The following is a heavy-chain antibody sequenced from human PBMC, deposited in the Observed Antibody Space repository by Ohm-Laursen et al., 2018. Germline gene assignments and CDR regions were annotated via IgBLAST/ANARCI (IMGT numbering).Heavy chain of an antibody. J-gene: IGHJ4*02. D-gene: IGHD1-26*01. CDR1: GGSISSRSDY. CDR3: ARRTYSGSSLVFDY. Sequence: GTLSLTCTVSGGSISSRSDYWAWIRQPPGKGLEWIGSIYYSGSTYYHPYMKSRVTISADTSKNQFSLKLSSVTAADTAVYYCARRTYSGSSLVFDYWGQGTLVTVSA. V-gene: IGHV4-39*01. CDR2: IYYSGST.